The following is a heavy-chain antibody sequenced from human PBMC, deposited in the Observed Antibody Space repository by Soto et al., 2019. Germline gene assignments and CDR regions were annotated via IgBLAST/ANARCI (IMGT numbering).Heavy chain of an antibody. V-gene: IGHV3-66*01. CDR1: GFTVSSNY. D-gene: IGHD3-10*01. CDR3: AKAERSYYGSGRNYYYYYMDV. J-gene: IGHJ6*03. Sequence: GGSLRLSCAASGFTVSSNYMSWVRQAPGKGLEWVSVIYSGGSTYYADSVKGRFTISRDNSKNTLYLQMNSLRAEDTAVYYCAKAERSYYGSGRNYYYYYMDVWGKGTTVTVSS. CDR2: IYSGGST.